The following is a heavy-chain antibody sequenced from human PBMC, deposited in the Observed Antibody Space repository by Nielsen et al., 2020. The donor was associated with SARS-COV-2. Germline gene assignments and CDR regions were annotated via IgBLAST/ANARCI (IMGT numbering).Heavy chain of an antibody. CDR1: GFTFSSYW. V-gene: IGHV3-7*03. J-gene: IGHJ4*02. Sequence: GESLKISCAASGFTFSSYWMSWVRQAPGKGLEWVANIKQDGSEKYYVDSVKGRFTISRDNAKNSLYLQMNSLRAEDTAVYYCAKDSRDGYNYLWGQGTLVTVSS. CDR3: AKDSRDGYNYL. D-gene: IGHD5-24*01. CDR2: IKQDGSEK.